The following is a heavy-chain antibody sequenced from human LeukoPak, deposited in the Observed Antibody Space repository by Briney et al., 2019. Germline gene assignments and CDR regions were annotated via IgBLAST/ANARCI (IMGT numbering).Heavy chain of an antibody. CDR2: IYYTGST. J-gene: IGHJ5*02. V-gene: IGHV4-59*01. Sequence: PSETLSLTCTVSGDSISSDYWSWIRQPPGKELEWIGYIYYTGSTNYNPPLKSRVTISVDTSKNQFSLKLSSVTAADTAVYYCARGGNYWPQWWFDAWGQGTLVAVSS. CDR3: ARGGNYWPQWWFDA. D-gene: IGHD1-26*01. CDR1: GDSISSDY.